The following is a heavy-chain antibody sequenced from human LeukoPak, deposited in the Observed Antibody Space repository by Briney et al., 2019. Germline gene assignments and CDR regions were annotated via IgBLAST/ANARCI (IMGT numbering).Heavy chain of an antibody. CDR2: ISSSGSTI. Sequence: GRSLRLSCAASGFTFSDYYMSWIRQAPGKGLEWVSCISSSGSTIYYADSVKGRFTISRDNAKNSLYLQMNSLRAEDTAVYYCARFTDGTVHLDYWGQGTLVTVSS. J-gene: IGHJ4*02. CDR3: ARFTDGTVHLDY. CDR1: GFTFSDYY. D-gene: IGHD4-11*01. V-gene: IGHV3-11*01.